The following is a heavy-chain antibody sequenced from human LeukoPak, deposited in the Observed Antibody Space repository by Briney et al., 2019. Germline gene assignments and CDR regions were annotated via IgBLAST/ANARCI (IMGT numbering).Heavy chain of an antibody. CDR3: ARDPTYYLRYGYFDS. CDR2: INNVRSHI. D-gene: IGHD2/OR15-2a*01. CDR1: GFTFSTSA. V-gene: IGHV3-21*06. J-gene: IGHJ4*02. Sequence: GGSLRLSCAASGFTFSTSAMNWVRQAPGQGLEWVSSINNVRSHIYYADSVRGRFTISRDNATNVLYLQMNSLRAEDTAVYYCARDPTYYLRYGYFDSWGQGTLVTVSS.